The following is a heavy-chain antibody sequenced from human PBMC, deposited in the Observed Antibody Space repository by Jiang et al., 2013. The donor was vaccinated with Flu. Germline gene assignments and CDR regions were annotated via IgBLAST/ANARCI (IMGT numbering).Heavy chain of an antibody. Sequence: QSGSELKKPGASVKVSCKASGYSFSNYALTWVRQAPGQGLEWMGWINTGTGDPTYAQAFTGRFVFSSDTSVSTAYLHISGLKAEDTAVYYCAREGYYFDTTGSPRSHGLDVWGQGTXVTVSS. V-gene: IGHV7-4-1*02. CDR1: GYSFSNYA. J-gene: IGHJ6*02. CDR2: INTGTGDP. D-gene: IGHD3-22*01. CDR3: AREGYYFDTTGSPRSHGLDV.